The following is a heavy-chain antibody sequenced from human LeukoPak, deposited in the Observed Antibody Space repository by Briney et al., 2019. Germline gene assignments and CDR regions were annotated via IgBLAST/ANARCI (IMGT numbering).Heavy chain of an antibody. V-gene: IGHV3-66*01. CDR3: ARDPDILTGYRGDY. J-gene: IGHJ4*02. CDR1: GFTFSSYW. D-gene: IGHD3-9*01. Sequence: PGGSLRLSCAASGFTFSSYWMHWVRQAPGKGLVWVSVIYSGGSTYYADSVKGRFTISRDNSKNTLYLQMNSLRAEDTAVYYCARDPDILTGYRGDYWGQGTLVTVSS. CDR2: IYSGGST.